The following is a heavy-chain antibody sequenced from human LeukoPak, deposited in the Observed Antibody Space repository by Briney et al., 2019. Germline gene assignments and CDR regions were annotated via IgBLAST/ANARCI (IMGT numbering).Heavy chain of an antibody. CDR3: AREYSSSSGKAFDI. J-gene: IGHJ3*02. D-gene: IGHD6-6*01. Sequence: GGSLRLSCAASGFTFSSHDMHWVRQAPGKGLEWVAFISYDGGKKDYADSVKGRFTISRDNSRNTLYLQMNSLRAEDTAVYYCAREYSSSSGKAFDIWGQGTLVTVSS. CDR1: GFTFSSHD. CDR2: ISYDGGKK. V-gene: IGHV3-30*03.